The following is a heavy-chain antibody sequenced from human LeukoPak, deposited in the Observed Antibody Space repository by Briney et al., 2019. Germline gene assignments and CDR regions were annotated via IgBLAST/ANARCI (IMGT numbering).Heavy chain of an antibody. V-gene: IGHV3-30*01. CDR2: ISYDGSNK. D-gene: IGHD2-2*01. CDR1: GFTFSDYH. CDR3: ARDQRVVLDY. Sequence: GGSLRLSCAASGFTFSDYHMAWIRQPPGKGLEWVAVISYDGSNKYYADSVKGRFTISRDNSKNTLYLQMNSLRAEDTAVYYCARDQRVVLDYWGQGTLVTVSS. J-gene: IGHJ4*02.